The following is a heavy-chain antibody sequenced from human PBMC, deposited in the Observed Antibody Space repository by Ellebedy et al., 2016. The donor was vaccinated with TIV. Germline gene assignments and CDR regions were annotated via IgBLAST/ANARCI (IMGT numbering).Heavy chain of an antibody. Sequence: GESLKISCAASGFTFSSYAMSWVRQAPGKGLEWVSVISGSGDYTNYADSVKGRFTISRDNSKSTLYLQMNSLRAEYTAVYYCAKQQWLDNWGQGTLVTVSS. J-gene: IGHJ4*02. CDR2: ISGSGDYT. CDR3: AKQQWLDN. D-gene: IGHD6-19*01. CDR1: GFTFSSYA. V-gene: IGHV3-23*01.